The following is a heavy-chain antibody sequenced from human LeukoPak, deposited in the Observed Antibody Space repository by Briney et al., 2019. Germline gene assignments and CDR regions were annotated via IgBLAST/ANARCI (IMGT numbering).Heavy chain of an antibody. Sequence: QPGGSLRLSCAASGFTFSSYGMHWVRQAPGKGLEWVAFIRYDGSNKYYADSVKGRFTISRDNSKNTLYLQMNSLRAEDTAVYYCAKAMLGYCSSTSCYLPDYWGQGTLVTVSS. J-gene: IGHJ4*02. CDR2: IRYDGSNK. CDR1: GFTFSSYG. D-gene: IGHD2-2*01. CDR3: AKAMLGYCSSTSCYLPDY. V-gene: IGHV3-30*02.